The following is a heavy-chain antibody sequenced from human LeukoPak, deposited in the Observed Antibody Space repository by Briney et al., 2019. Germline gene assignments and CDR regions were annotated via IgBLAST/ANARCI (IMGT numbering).Heavy chain of an antibody. J-gene: IGHJ4*02. CDR2: ISCNSGSI. V-gene: IGHV3-9*01. D-gene: IGHD2-15*01. CDR1: GFTFDDYA. Sequence: PGRSLRLSCAASGFTFDDYAMHWVRQAPGKGLEWVSGISCNSGSIDYADSVKGRFTISRDNAKNSLYLQMNSLRAEDTALYYCAKDHTRSHYCSGGSCYAFDYWGQGTLVTVSS. CDR3: AKDHTRSHYCSGGSCYAFDY.